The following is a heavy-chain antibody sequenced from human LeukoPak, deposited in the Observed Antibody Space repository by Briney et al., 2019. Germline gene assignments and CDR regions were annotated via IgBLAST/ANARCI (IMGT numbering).Heavy chain of an antibody. D-gene: IGHD4-17*01. CDR1: GGSISSGGYY. Sequence: SETLSLTCTVSGGSISSGGYYWSWFRQPAGKGLEWIGRIYATGSTGYNPSLKSRVTISVDTSKNQFSLKLNSVTAADTAVYYCARGRMTTVTRVGYYGMDVWGQGTTVTVSS. CDR2: IYATGST. V-gene: IGHV4-61*02. J-gene: IGHJ6*02. CDR3: ARGRMTTVTRVGYYGMDV.